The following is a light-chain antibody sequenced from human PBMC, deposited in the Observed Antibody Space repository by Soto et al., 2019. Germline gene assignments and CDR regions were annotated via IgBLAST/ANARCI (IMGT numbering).Light chain of an antibody. Sequence: DIQMTQSPSSLSASVGDRVTITCRASQNISNYLNWYQQKPRKAPKLLIYAASSLQSGVPSTFRGSGSGTDFTLTITSLQPQDVATYYCQQSYSTPRFGQGTKLEIK. CDR2: AAS. J-gene: IGKJ2*03. V-gene: IGKV1-39*01. CDR1: QNISNY. CDR3: QQSYSTPR.